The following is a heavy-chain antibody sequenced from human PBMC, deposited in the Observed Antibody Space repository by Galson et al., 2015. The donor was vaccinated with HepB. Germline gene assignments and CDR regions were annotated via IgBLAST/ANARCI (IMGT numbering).Heavy chain of an antibody. CDR2: INPRDSDT. J-gene: IGHJ4*02. D-gene: IGHD3-3*01. CDR3: VRGVTIFYF. CDR1: GYSFTSYW. V-gene: IGHV5-51*01. Sequence: QSGAEVKKSGESLRISCKSSGYSFTSYWIGWVRQMPGKGLEWMGIINPRDSDTKYNPSFRGQVTISADNSVSTAYLQWSSLKSSDTAMYYCVRGVTIFYFWGQGTLVTVSP.